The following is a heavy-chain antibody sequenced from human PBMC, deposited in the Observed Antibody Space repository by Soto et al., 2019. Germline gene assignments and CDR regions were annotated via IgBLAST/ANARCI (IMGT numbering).Heavy chain of an antibody. Sequence: QVQLVQSGAEVKKPGASVKVSCKASGYTFTSYGISWVRQAPGQGLEWMGWISAYNGNTNYAQKLQGRVTMTTDTSTSTAYMELRSLRYDDSAVYYCATDLVVVPAAILRWSGGYYYDGMAVWGQGTTVPVPS. J-gene: IGHJ6*02. CDR1: GYTFTSYG. CDR3: ATDLVVVPAAILRWSGGYYYDGMAV. D-gene: IGHD2-2*01. V-gene: IGHV1-18*01. CDR2: ISAYNGNT.